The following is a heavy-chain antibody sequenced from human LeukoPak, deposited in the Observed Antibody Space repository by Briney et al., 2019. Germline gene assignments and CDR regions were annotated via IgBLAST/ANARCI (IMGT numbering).Heavy chain of an antibody. V-gene: IGHV3-30*04. CDR2: ISNDGSKK. Sequence: GGSLRLSCGASGFTFSSYAMHWVRQAPGKGLEWVAVISNDGSKKQYADSVKGRFTISRDNSKNTLYLQMNSLRAEDTDVYYCARDLAYCGGECYSGDAFDIWGQGTMVTVSS. D-gene: IGHD2-21*01. CDR3: ARDLAYCGGECYSGDAFDI. CDR1: GFTFSSYA. J-gene: IGHJ3*02.